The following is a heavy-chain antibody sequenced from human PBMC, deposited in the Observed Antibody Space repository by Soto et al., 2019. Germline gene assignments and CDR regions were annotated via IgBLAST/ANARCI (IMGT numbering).Heavy chain of an antibody. Sequence: ASVKVSCKASGGTFSSYAISWVRQAPGQGLEWMGGIIPIFGTANYAQKFQGRVTITADESTSTAYMELSSLRSEDTAVYYCARGGEQLAYYYGMDVWGQGTTVTVSS. CDR1: GGTFSSYA. D-gene: IGHD6-6*01. V-gene: IGHV1-69*13. CDR3: ARGGEQLAYYYGMDV. CDR2: IIPIFGTA. J-gene: IGHJ6*02.